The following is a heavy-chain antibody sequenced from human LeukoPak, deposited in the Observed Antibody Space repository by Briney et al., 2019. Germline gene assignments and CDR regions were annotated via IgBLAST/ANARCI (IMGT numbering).Heavy chain of an antibody. J-gene: IGHJ6*03. CDR2: IYPGDSDT. V-gene: IGHV5-51*01. D-gene: IGHD4-11*01. CDR1: GYSFTSYW. Sequence: GESLKISCKGSGYSFTSYWIGWVRQMPGKGLEWMGIIYPGDSDTRYSPSFQGQVTISADKSISTAYLQWSSLKASDTAMYYCARSEEYSNPRIGTTISYYYMDVWGKGTTVTVSS. CDR3: ARSEEYSNPRIGTTISYYYMDV.